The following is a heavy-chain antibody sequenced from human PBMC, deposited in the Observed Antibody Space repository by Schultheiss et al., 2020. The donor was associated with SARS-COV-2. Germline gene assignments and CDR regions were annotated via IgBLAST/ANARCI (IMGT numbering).Heavy chain of an antibody. J-gene: IGHJ3*02. CDR1: GFSFSSFA. V-gene: IGHV3-21*04. CDR2: ISSSGSTI. CDR3: ARDRWTSSSWTLYDAFDI. Sequence: GGSLRLSCAASGFSFSSFAMSWVRQAPGKGLEWVSYISSSGSTIYYADSVKGRFTISRDNTKNSLYLQMNSLSVEDTAVYYCARDRWTSSSWTLYDAFDIWGQGTMVTVSS. D-gene: IGHD6-13*01.